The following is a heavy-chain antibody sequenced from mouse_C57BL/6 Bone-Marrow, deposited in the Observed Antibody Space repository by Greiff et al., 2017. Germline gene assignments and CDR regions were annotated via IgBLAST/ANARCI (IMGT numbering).Heavy chain of an antibody. CDR3: ARGELGPLYAMDY. V-gene: IGHV1-82*01. CDR1: GYAFSSSW. J-gene: IGHJ4*01. Sequence: QVQLQQSGPELVKPGASVKISCKASGYAFSSSWMNWVKQRPGKGLEWIGRIYPGDGDTNYNGKFKGKATLTADKSSSTAYMQLSSLTSEDSAVYCCARGELGPLYAMDYWGQGTSVTVSS. D-gene: IGHD4-1*01. CDR2: IYPGDGDT.